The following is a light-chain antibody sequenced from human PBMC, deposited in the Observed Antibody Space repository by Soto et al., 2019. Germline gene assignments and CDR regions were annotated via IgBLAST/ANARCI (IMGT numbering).Light chain of an antibody. CDR3: QQYGSSSMYT. Sequence: EIVLTQTPGTLSLSPGERATLSCRASQSVSSNSLAWYQQKPGQAPRLLIYGASSRATGIPDRFSGSGSGTDFTLTISRLEPEDFAVYYCQQYGSSSMYTFGQGTKLEIK. CDR1: QSVSSNS. CDR2: GAS. J-gene: IGKJ2*01. V-gene: IGKV3-20*01.